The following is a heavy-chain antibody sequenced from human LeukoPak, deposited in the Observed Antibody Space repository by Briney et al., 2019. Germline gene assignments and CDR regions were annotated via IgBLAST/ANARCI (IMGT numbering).Heavy chain of an antibody. CDR1: GFTFSSYE. CDR2: ISSSGSTI. V-gene: IGHV3-48*03. Sequence: GGSLRLSCAASGFTFSSYEMNWVRQAPGKGLEWVSYISSSGSTIYYADSVKGRFTISRDNAKDSLYLQMNSLRAEDTAVYYCARDGTPIHSSGWVYMDVWGKGTTVTISS. CDR3: ARDGTPIHSSGWVYMDV. D-gene: IGHD6-25*01. J-gene: IGHJ6*04.